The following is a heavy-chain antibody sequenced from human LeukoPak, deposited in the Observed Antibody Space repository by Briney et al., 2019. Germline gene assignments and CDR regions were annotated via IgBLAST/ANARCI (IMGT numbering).Heavy chain of an antibody. CDR1: GFTVSSNY. CDR2: ISGSGGST. V-gene: IGHV3-23*01. D-gene: IGHD2-15*01. CDR3: AKDRDGMVATARAFDY. J-gene: IGHJ4*02. Sequence: PGGSLRLSCAASGFTVSSNYMSWVRQAPGKGLEWVSVISGSGGSTYYADSVKGRSTISRDNSKNTLYLQMNSLRAEDTAVYYCAKDRDGMVATARAFDYWGQGTLVTVSS.